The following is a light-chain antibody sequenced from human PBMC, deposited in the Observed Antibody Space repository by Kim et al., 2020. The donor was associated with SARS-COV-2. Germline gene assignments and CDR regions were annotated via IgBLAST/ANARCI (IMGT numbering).Light chain of an antibody. CDR3: QQYGSSRWT. V-gene: IGKV3-20*01. Sequence: APGERATLSCRASQSVSSSYLAWYQQKPGQAPRLLIYGASSRATGIPDRFSGSGSETDFTLTISRLEPEDFAVYYCQQYGSSRWTFGQGTKVDIK. J-gene: IGKJ1*01. CDR1: QSVSSSY. CDR2: GAS.